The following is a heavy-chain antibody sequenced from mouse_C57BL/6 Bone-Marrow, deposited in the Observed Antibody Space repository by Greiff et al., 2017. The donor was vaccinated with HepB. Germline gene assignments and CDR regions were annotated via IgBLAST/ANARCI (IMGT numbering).Heavy chain of an antibody. CDR2: IDPSDSYT. CDR1: GYTFTSYW. V-gene: IGHV1-59*01. Sequence: QVQLQQPGAELVRPGTSVKLSCKASGYTFTSYWMHWVKQRPGQGLEWIGVIDPSDSYTNYNQKFKGKATLTVDTSSSTAYMQLSSLTSEDSAVYYCAPPTMITRYFGCWGQGTTLTVSS. CDR3: APPTMITRYFGC. D-gene: IGHD2-4*01. J-gene: IGHJ2*01.